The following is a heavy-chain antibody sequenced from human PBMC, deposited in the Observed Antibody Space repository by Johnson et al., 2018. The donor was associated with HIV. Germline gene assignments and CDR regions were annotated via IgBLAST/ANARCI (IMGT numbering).Heavy chain of an antibody. V-gene: IGHV3-11*04. Sequence: HVQLVESGGGVVQPGGSLRLSCAASGFTFSDSSMNWIRQAPGKGLEWVSYITPSGTTIYNADSVKGQFTISRDNAKKSLYLQMTSLRAEDTAMYYCAKRRVAGDDAFDVWGQGTMVIVSS. CDR2: ITPSGTTI. J-gene: IGHJ3*01. CDR1: GFTFSDSS. CDR3: AKRRVAGDDAFDV. D-gene: IGHD6-19*01.